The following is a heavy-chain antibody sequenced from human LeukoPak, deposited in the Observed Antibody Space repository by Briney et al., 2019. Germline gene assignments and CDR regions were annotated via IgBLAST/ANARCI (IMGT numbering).Heavy chain of an antibody. CDR1: GYTFAGYY. CDR2: INPNSGGT. V-gene: IGHV1-2*02. Sequence: ASVKVSCKASGYTFAGYYMHWVRQARGQGLEWMGWINPNSGGTNYAQKFQGGVTMTRDTSISTAYMELSRLRSDDTAVYFCARELLGVWEANFDYWGQGTQVTVSS. D-gene: IGHD1-26*01. J-gene: IGHJ4*02. CDR3: ARELLGVWEANFDY.